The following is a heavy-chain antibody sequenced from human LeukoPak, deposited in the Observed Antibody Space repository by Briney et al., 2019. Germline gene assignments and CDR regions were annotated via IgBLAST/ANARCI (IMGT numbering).Heavy chain of an antibody. CDR2: IYYSGTT. V-gene: IGHV4-39*02. D-gene: IGHD1-26*01. J-gene: IGHJ6*02. CDR1: GGSISSSSYY. Sequence: PSETLSLTCTVSGGSISSSSYYWGWIRQPPGKELEWIGTIYYSGTTYYNPSLKSRVTISVDTAKNQFSLKLSSVTAADTAVYYCARDRRTSTIVGATTYYYYNMDVWGQGTTVTVSS. CDR3: ARDRRTSTIVGATTYYYYNMDV.